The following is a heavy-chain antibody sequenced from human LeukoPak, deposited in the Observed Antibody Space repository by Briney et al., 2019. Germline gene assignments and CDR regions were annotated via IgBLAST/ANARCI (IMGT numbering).Heavy chain of an antibody. CDR3: ARDRGVYSRTLED. J-gene: IGHJ4*02. CDR2: ISGSGGSGGNT. Sequence: GGSLRLSCAASGFTFSSYGMSWVRQAPGKGLEWVSSISGSGGSGGNTHYADSVKGRFTISRDNSKNTLYLQMNSLRAEDTAVYYCARDRGVYSRTLEDWGQGTLVTVSS. D-gene: IGHD6-13*01. V-gene: IGHV3-23*01. CDR1: GFTFSSYG.